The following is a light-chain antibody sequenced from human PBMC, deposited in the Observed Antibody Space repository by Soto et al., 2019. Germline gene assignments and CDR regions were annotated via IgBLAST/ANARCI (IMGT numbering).Light chain of an antibody. V-gene: IGLV2-14*01. CDR3: SSYTSSSSVV. CDR1: SSDVGGYNY. J-gene: IGLJ2*01. CDR2: DVS. Sequence: QSALTQPASVSGSPGQSITISCTGTSSDVGGYNYVSWYQQHPGKAPKLMIYDVSNRPSGVSNRFSGSKSGNTASLTISGLQADDEADYYCSSYTSSSSVVFGGGTKLTFL.